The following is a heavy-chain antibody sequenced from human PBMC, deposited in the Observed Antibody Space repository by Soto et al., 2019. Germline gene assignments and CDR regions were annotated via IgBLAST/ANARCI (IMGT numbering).Heavy chain of an antibody. CDR3: ARQSYAYCGGDCYAYYFDY. J-gene: IGHJ4*02. CDR2: IYYSGTT. D-gene: IGHD2-21*02. V-gene: IGHV4-39*07. CDR1: GGSSSGTSYY. Sequence: LQMMSVTRKVSGGSSSGTSYYCGLIRQPPGKGLEWIASIYYSGTTYYNPSLKSRVTISVDTSKNQFSLKLSSVTAADTAVYYCARQSYAYCGGDCYAYYFDYWGQGAQVTAS.